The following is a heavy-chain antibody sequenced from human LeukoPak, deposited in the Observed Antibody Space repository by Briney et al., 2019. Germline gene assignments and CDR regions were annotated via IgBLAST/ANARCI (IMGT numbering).Heavy chain of an antibody. CDR1: GYTFTAYY. Sequence: ASVKVSCKASGYTFTAYYIFWARQAPGQMLEWMGWVNPNSGATNYAQMFQGRGTMTSDTSISTAYMELNRLRSDDTAIYYCARGGRGGIPFDFWGQGTLVTVSA. V-gene: IGHV1-2*02. CDR3: ARGGRGGIPFDF. D-gene: IGHD5-18*01. CDR2: VNPNSGAT. J-gene: IGHJ4*02.